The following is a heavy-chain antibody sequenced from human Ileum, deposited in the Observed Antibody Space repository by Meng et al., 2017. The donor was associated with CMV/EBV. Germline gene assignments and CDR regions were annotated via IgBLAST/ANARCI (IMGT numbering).Heavy chain of an antibody. V-gene: IGHV4-59*01. CDR3: ARMSYDVLTGYEPFHY. CDR2: IYYTGAT. J-gene: IGHJ4*02. D-gene: IGHD3-9*01. CDR1: GGSISNYY. Sequence: SETLSLTCTVSGGSISNYYWSWIRQPPGKGLEHIGYIYYTGATNYIPSLGSRVTISLDTSKNQVSLHLRSVTAADTAVYYCARMSYDVLTGYEPFHYWGQGTLVTVSS.